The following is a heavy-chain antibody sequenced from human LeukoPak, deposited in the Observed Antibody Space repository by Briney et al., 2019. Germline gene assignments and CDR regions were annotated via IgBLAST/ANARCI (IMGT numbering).Heavy chain of an antibody. CDR1: GFTFSSYS. J-gene: IGHJ4*02. CDR3: ARAKVTIFGVVIFFY. Sequence: GGSLRLSCAASGFTFSSYSMTWVRQAPGKGLEWVSSISSSSSYIYYADSVKGRFTISGDNAKNSLYLQMNSLRAEDTAVYYCARAKVTIFGVVIFFYWGQGTLVTVSS. V-gene: IGHV3-21*03. D-gene: IGHD3-3*01. CDR2: ISSSSSYI.